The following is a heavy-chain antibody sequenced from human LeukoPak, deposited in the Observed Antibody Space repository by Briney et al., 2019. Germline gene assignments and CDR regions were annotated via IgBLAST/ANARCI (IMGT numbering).Heavy chain of an antibody. CDR1: GGSISSYY. J-gene: IGHJ6*03. CDR2: IYTSGST. Sequence: SETLSLTCTVSGGSISSYYWSWIRQPAGKGLEWIGRIYTSGSTNYNPSLKSRVTMSVDTSKNQFSLKLSSVTAADTAVYYCARAIAAAGHYYYYYYYMDVWGKGTTVTVSS. D-gene: IGHD6-13*01. CDR3: ARAIAAAGHYYYYYYYMDV. V-gene: IGHV4-4*07.